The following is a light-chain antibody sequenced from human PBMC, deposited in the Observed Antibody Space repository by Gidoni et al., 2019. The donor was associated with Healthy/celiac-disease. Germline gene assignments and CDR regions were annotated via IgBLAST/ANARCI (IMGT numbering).Light chain of an antibody. CDR1: QSVSSY. Sequence: EIVLTQSPATLSLSPGERATLSCRASQSVSSYLAWYQQKPGQAPRLLIYDASNRATGIPARFSGSGSGKDFTLTISSLEPEDFAVYYCQQRSNWPRSAFGGGTKVEIK. CDR2: DAS. V-gene: IGKV3-11*01. J-gene: IGKJ4*01. CDR3: QQRSNWPRSA.